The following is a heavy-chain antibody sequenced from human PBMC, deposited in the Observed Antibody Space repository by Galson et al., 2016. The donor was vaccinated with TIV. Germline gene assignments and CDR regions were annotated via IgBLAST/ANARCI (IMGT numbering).Heavy chain of an antibody. J-gene: IGHJ4*02. CDR3: ARDVGRAVAGRGLFDY. CDR1: GFTFSSCW. Sequence: CAASGFTFSSCWMSWVRQAPGKGLEWVASIKQDGSEKYYVDSVKGRFTISRDNGQNSLYLQMNSLTAEDTAVYYCARDVGRAVAGRGLFDYWGQGTLVTVSS. V-gene: IGHV3-7*01. D-gene: IGHD6-19*01. CDR2: IKQDGSEK.